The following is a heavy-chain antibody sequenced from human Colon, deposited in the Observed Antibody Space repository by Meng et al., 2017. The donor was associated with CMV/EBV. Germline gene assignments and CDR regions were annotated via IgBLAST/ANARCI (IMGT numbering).Heavy chain of an antibody. CDR3: ARGYDFCSGYYGMDV. D-gene: IGHD3-3*01. Sequence: GESLKISCAASGFTVSSNYMSWVRQAPGKGLEWVSGIYSGGSADYADYVKGRFTISRDNSKNTLYLQMNSLRAKDTAVYYCARGYDFCSGYYGMDVWGQGTTVTVSS. V-gene: IGHV3-66*02. CDR2: IYSGGSA. CDR1: GFTVSSNY. J-gene: IGHJ6*02.